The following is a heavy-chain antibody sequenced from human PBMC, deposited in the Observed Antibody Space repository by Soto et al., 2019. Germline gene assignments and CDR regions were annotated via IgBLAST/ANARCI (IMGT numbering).Heavy chain of an antibody. Sequence: GGSLRLSCAASGFTFSSYSMNWVRQAPGKGLEWVSAISTGGAYIYYADSVKGRFTSSRDNAKNSLYLEMNSLSAEDTAVYYCARTYGSRDQYYYYHAMDVWGQGTTVTVSS. CDR2: ISTGGAYI. CDR3: ARTYGSRDQYYYYHAMDV. D-gene: IGHD3-10*01. J-gene: IGHJ6*02. V-gene: IGHV3-21*01. CDR1: GFTFSSYS.